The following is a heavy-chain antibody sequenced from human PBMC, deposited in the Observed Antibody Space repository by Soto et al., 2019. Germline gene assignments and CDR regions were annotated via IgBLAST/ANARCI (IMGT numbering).Heavy chain of an antibody. CDR2: IIPIFGIA. CDR3: ATVTRNYDILTGYYDY. V-gene: IGHV1-69*10. Sequence: ASVKVSCKASGGTFSSYAISWVLQAPGQGLEWMGGIIPIFGIANYAQKFQGRVTITADKSTSTAYMELSSLRSEDTAVYYCATVTRNYDILTGYYDYWGQGTLVTVSS. D-gene: IGHD3-9*01. CDR1: GGTFSSYA. J-gene: IGHJ4*02.